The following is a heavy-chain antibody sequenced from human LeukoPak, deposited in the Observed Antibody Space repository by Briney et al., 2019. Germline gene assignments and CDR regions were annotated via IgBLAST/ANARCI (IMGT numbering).Heavy chain of an antibody. CDR1: GFSFSSYW. J-gene: IGHJ4*02. Sequence: GGSLRLSCAASGFSFSSYWMSWVRQAPGKGLEWVASIKHDGSEKYYVDSVRGRFTISRDNTKNLLYLQMSSLRAEDTAVYYCATDRGWRTSGYYLYYFEYWGQGALVTFSP. D-gene: IGHD3-3*01. V-gene: IGHV3-7*01. CDR2: IKHDGSEK. CDR3: ATDRGWRTSGYYLYYFEY.